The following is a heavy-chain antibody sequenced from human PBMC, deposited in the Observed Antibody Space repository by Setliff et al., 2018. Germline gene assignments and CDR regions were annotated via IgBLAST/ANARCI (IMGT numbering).Heavy chain of an antibody. V-gene: IGHV3-7*01. CDR1: GFTFGDFA. Sequence: PGGSLRLSCAASGFTFGDFAMTWVRQAPGKGLECVAVINQDGNDKYYVDSAKGRFTISRDNAKSSLYLQLNYLRVEDTAVYYCARARDRTMVDPWGQGTQVTVSS. J-gene: IGHJ5*02. CDR3: ARARDRTMVDP. CDR2: INQDGNDK. D-gene: IGHD3-10*01.